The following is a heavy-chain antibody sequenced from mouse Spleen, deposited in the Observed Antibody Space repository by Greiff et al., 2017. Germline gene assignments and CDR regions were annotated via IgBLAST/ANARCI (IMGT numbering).Heavy chain of an antibody. J-gene: IGHJ4*01. D-gene: IGHD1-1*02. V-gene: IGHV3-6*01. CDR2: ISYDGSN. CDR1: GYSITSGYY. Sequence: EVQLQESGPGLVKPSQSLSLTCSVTGYSITSGYYWNWIRQFPGNKLEWMGYISYDGSNNYNPSLKNRISITRDTSKNQFFLKLNSVTTEDTATYYCARVPYGDYAMDYWGQGTSVTVSS. CDR3: ARVPYGDYAMDY.